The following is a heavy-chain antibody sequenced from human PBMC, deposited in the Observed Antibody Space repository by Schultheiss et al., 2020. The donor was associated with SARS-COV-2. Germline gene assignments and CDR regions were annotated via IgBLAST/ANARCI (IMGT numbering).Heavy chain of an antibody. J-gene: IGHJ6*02. Sequence: ASVKVSCKASGGTFSSYAISWVRQAPGQGLEWMGIINPSGGSTSYAQKFQGRVTMTRDTSISIAYMEVSRLRSDDTAVYYCARVGWEPDYYYYGMDVWGQGTTVTVSS. CDR2: INPSGGST. CDR1: GGTFSSYA. D-gene: IGHD1-26*01. V-gene: IGHV1-46*01. CDR3: ARVGWEPDYYYYGMDV.